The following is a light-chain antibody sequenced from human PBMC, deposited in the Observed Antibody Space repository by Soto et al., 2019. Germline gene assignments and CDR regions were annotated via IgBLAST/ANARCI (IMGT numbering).Light chain of an antibody. V-gene: IGKV3-20*01. Sequence: MLSQSSRPVSLYPGKRATLSCRASQSGSSSLAWYQQKPGQAPRLLIHGASSRATGIPDRFSGSGSGTDFTLTISRLEPEDFAVYYCQQYGSSPPLTFGGGTKVDI. J-gene: IGKJ4*01. CDR1: QSGSSS. CDR3: QQYGSSPPLT. CDR2: GAS.